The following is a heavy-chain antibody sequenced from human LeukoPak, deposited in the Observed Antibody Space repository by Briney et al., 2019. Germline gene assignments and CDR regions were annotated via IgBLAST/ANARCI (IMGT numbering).Heavy chain of an antibody. D-gene: IGHD2/OR15-2a*01. V-gene: IGHV4-59*12. J-gene: IGHJ4*02. CDR1: GDSTNTYS. CDR3: AREGGPFRPLDY. CDR2: VDLLGST. Sequence: PSETLSLTCTVSGDSTNTYSWSWIRQPPGKGLEWIGEVDLLGSTNYNPSLGSRVTISIGKSENHVSLKLTSVTAADTAVYYCAREGGPFRPLDYSGQGTLVTVSS.